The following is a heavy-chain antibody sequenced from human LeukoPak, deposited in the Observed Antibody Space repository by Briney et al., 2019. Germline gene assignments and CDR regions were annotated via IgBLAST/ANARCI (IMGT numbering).Heavy chain of an antibody. D-gene: IGHD5-12*01. V-gene: IGHV3-23*01. CDR3: AAGRGYGDAFNI. J-gene: IGHJ3*02. CDR2: ISGSGGST. Sequence: GGSLRLSCAASGFTFSSYAMGWVRQAPGKGLEWVSIISGSGGSTYYADSVKGRFTISRDNSKNTLYLQMNSLRAEDTAVYYCAAGRGYGDAFNIWGQGTMVTVSS. CDR1: GFTFSSYA.